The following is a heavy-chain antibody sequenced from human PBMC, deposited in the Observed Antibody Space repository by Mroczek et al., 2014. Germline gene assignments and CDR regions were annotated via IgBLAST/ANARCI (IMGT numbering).Heavy chain of an antibody. Sequence: QVQLQESGPGLVKPSQTLSLTCTVSGGSISSGSYYWSWIRQPAGKGLEWIGRIYTSGSTNYNPSLKSRVTISVDTSKNQFSLKLSSVTAADTAVYYCARELIVVPAAAPYYYYGMDVWGQGTTVTVSS. V-gene: IGHV4-61*02. CDR3: ARELIVVPAAAPYYYYGMDV. CDR1: GGSISSGSYY. D-gene: IGHD2-2*01. J-gene: IGHJ6*02. CDR2: IYTSGST.